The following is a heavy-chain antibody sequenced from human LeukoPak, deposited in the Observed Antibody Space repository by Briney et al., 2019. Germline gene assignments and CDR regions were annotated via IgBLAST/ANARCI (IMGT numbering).Heavy chain of an antibody. Sequence: PSETLSLTCTVSAGSISSSPHYWVWFRQPPGKGLVWIGSISYSGSTYYNPSLKSRVTISVDTSKNQFSLRLSSVTAADTAVYYCARGGGSYSDYWGEGTLVTVSS. J-gene: IGHJ4*02. D-gene: IGHD1-26*01. V-gene: IGHV4-39*01. CDR1: AGSISSSPHY. CDR2: ISYSGST. CDR3: ARGGGSYSDY.